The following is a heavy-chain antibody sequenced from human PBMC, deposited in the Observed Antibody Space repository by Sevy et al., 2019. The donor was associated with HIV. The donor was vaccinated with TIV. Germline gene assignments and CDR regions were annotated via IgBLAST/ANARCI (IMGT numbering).Heavy chain of an antibody. J-gene: IGHJ6*02. CDR3: ARDRHQLVQPLWSGMDV. CDR1: GGSISSGGYY. V-gene: IGHV4-31*03. D-gene: IGHD6-13*01. CDR2: IYYSGST. Sequence: SETLSLTCTVSGGSISSGGYYWSWIRQHPGKGLEWIGCIYYSGSTYYNPSLKSRISIFVDTSKKQFSLNLTSAIAADTAVYYCARDRHQLVQPLWSGMDVWGQGITVTVSS.